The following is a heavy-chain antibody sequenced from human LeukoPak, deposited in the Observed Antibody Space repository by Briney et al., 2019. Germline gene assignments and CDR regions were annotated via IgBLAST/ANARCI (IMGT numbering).Heavy chain of an antibody. V-gene: IGHV1-2*02. CDR2: INTNSGGT. J-gene: IGHJ4*02. Sequence: ASVKVSCKASGYTFTAYYMHWVRQAPGQGLEYMGWINTNSGGTNYAQKFQGRVTMTRDTSISTAYMELSRLRSDDTAVYYCARGSVYGDYTLDYWGQGTLVTISS. CDR1: GYTFTAYY. CDR3: ARGSVYGDYTLDY. D-gene: IGHD4-17*01.